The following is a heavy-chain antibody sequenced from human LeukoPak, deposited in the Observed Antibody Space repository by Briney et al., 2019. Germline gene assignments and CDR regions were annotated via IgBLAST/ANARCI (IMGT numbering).Heavy chain of an antibody. Sequence: ASVKVSRKASGYSFTDYYMHWVRQAPGQGLEWMGWINPNSGGTNSAQKFQGRVTMTRDTSITTVYMEVSWLTSDDTAIYYCARADRLHGGPYLIGPWGQGTLVTVSS. J-gene: IGHJ5*02. CDR3: ARADRLHGGPYLIGP. CDR2: INPNSGGT. D-gene: IGHD2-21*01. CDR1: GYSFTDYY. V-gene: IGHV1-2*02.